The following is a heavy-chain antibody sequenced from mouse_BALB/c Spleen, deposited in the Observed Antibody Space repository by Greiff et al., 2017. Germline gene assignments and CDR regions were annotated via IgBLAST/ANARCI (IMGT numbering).Heavy chain of an antibody. J-gene: IGHJ2*01. V-gene: IGHV5-6-4*01. CDR3: TRRDY. CDR2: ISSGGSYT. CDR1: GFTFSSYT. Sequence: DVKLVESGGGLVKPGGSLKLSCAASGFTFSSYTMSWVRQTPENRLEWVATISSGGSYTYYPDSVKGRFTISRDNAKNTLYLQMSSLKSEDTAMYYCTRRDYWGQGTTLTVSS.